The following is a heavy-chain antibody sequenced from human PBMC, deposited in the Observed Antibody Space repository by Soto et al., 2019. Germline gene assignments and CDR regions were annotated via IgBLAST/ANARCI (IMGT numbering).Heavy chain of an antibody. CDR3: ARDYYDSSDYTTNWFDP. J-gene: IGHJ5*02. CDR1: GGSISNSRYY. CDR2: IYHTGNT. V-gene: IGHV4-39*01. D-gene: IGHD3-22*01. Sequence: PSETLYLTCTVPGGSISNSRYYWALFRQPPGKGLEWIGSIYHTGNTYYNPSLRSRVTISVDTSKNQFSLKLTSVTAADTAVYYCARDYYDSSDYTTNWFDPWGQGTLVTVS.